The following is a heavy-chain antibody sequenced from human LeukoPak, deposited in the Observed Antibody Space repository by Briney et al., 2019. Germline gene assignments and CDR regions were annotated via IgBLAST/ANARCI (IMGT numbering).Heavy chain of an antibody. D-gene: IGHD2-2*01. J-gene: IGHJ5*02. CDR1: GGSFSGYY. V-gene: IGHV4-34*01. Sequence: SETLSLTCAVYGGSFSGYYWSWIRQPPGKGLEWIGEINHSGGTNYNPSLKSRVTISVDTSKNQFSLKLSSVTAADTAVYYCARKLKVVVPARWFDPWGQGTLVTVSS. CDR2: INHSGGT. CDR3: ARKLKVVVPARWFDP.